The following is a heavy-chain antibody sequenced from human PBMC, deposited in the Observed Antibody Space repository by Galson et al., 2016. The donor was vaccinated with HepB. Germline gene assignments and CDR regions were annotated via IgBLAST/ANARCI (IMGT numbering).Heavy chain of an antibody. CDR1: GYRFPTYG. D-gene: IGHD5-24*01. CDR2: ISANSGNT. CDR3: ARDVQFRLDY. Sequence: CKVSGYRFPTYGISWVRQAPGQGLEWLGWISANSGNTYYAQKFQDRVTMTRDTSASTVYMDLRSLRSDDTAVYYCARDVQFRLDYWGQGTLVTVSS. V-gene: IGHV1-18*04. J-gene: IGHJ4*02.